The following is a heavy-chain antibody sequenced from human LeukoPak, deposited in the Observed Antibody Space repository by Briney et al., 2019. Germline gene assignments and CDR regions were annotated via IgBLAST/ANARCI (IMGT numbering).Heavy chain of an antibody. CDR3: ATKLERRTEPFDY. Sequence: PGGSLRLSCAASGFTFSSYSMNWVRQAPGKGLEWVSTISSSSSYIYYADSVKGRFTISRDNAKNSLYLQMNSLRAEDTAVYYRATKLERRTEPFDYWGQGTLVTVSS. CDR2: ISSSSSYI. CDR1: GFTFSSYS. J-gene: IGHJ4*02. V-gene: IGHV3-21*01. D-gene: IGHD1-1*01.